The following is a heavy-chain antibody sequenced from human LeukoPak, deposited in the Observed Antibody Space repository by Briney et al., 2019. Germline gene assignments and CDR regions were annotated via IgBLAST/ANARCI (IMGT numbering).Heavy chain of an antibody. CDR3: ARDGLRYGGNSRNWFDP. CDR1: GFTFSSYW. CDR2: INHNGNVN. V-gene: IGHV3-7*03. D-gene: IGHD4-23*01. J-gene: IGHJ5*02. Sequence: GGSLRLSCAASGFTFSSYWMNWARQAPGKGLEWVASINHNGNVNYYVDSVKGRFTISRDNAKNSLYLQMNSLRAEDTAVYYCARDGLRYGGNSRNWFDPWGQGTLVTVSS.